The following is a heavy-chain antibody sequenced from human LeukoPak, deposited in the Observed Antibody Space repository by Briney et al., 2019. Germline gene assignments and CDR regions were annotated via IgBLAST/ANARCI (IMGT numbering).Heavy chain of an antibody. D-gene: IGHD3-3*01. CDR1: GGSISSSSYY. Sequence: PSETLSLTCTVSGGSISSSSYYWGWIRQPPGKGLEWIGSIYYSGSTYYNPSLQSRVTISVDTSKNQFSLKLSSVTAADTAVYYCARRGRHYDFWSGYYKRKGYFDYWGQGTLVTVSS. CDR3: ARRGRHYDFWSGYYKRKGYFDY. CDR2: IYYSGST. V-gene: IGHV4-39*01. J-gene: IGHJ4*02.